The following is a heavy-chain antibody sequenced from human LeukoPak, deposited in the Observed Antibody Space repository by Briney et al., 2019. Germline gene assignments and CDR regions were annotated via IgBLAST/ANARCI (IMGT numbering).Heavy chain of an antibody. CDR2: ISSSSSYI. Sequence: GGSLRLSCAASGFTFSSYSMNWVRQAPGKGLEWVSSISSSSSYIYYADSVKGRFTISRDNAKNSLYLQMNSLRAEDTAVYYCARDRSGSYPNLDDYWGQGTLVTVSS. CDR3: ARDRSGSYPNLDDY. V-gene: IGHV3-21*01. J-gene: IGHJ4*02. CDR1: GFTFSSYS. D-gene: IGHD1-26*01.